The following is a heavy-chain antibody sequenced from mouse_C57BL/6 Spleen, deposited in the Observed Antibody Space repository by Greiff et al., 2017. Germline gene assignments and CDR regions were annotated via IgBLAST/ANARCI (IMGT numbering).Heavy chain of an antibody. CDR2: IDPNSGGT. J-gene: IGHJ4*01. Sequence: QVQLQQSGAELVKPGASVKLSCKASGYTFTSYWMHWVKQRPGRGLEWLGRIDPNSGGTKYHEKFKSKATLTVDKPSSTAYMQISSLTSEDSAVYYCARADGDYYAMDYWGQGTSVTVSS. D-gene: IGHD2-3*01. CDR1: GYTFTSYW. CDR3: ARADGDYYAMDY. V-gene: IGHV1-72*01.